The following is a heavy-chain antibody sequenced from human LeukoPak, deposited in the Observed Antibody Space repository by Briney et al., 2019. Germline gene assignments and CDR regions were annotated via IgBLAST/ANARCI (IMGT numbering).Heavy chain of an antibody. CDR2: IYAGDSDT. CDR3: ARIGFYYYYYMDV. CDR1: GYSFTSYW. V-gene: IGHV5-51*01. Sequence: GESLKISCKGSGYSFTSYWIGWVRQMPGKGLEWMGIIYAGDSDTKYSPSFQGQVTISVDKSISTAYLQWSSLKASDTAMYYCARIGFYYYYYMDVWGKGTTVTVSS. D-gene: IGHD6-25*01. J-gene: IGHJ6*03.